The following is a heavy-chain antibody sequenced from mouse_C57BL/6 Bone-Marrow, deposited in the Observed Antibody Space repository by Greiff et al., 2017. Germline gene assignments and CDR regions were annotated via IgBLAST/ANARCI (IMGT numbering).Heavy chain of an antibody. D-gene: IGHD2-1*01. Sequence: VQLKESGAELVRPGASVKLSCTASGFNIKDDYMHWVKQRPEQGLEWIGWIDPENGATEYASKFQGKATITADTSSNTAYLQLSSLTSEDTAVYYCTLYYGNSYAMDYWGQGTSGTVSS. CDR1: GFNIKDDY. CDR3: TLYYGNSYAMDY. V-gene: IGHV14-4*01. CDR2: IDPENGAT. J-gene: IGHJ4*01.